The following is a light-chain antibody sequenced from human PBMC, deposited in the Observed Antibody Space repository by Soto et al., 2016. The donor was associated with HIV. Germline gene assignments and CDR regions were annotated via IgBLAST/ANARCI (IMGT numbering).Light chain of an antibody. J-gene: IGKJ2*01. CDR2: DAS. V-gene: IGKV1-39*01. CDR3: QQTYNTRMYT. Sequence: DIQLTQSPSSLSASVGDRVTITCRSSQSISKYLNWYQQKPGKAPKLLIYDASSLQSGVPSRFSGSESGTDFTLTISSLQPEDFATYYCQQTYNTRMYTFGQGTKLE. CDR1: QSISKY.